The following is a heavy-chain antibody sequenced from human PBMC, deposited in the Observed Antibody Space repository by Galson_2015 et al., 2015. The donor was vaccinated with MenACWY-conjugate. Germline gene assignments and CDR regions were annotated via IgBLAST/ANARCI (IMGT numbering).Heavy chain of an antibody. CDR1: GSRLSEIF. Sequence: SVKVSCKVSGSRLSEIFIHWVRQAPEKGFEWMGGVDPEDGKTIYAREFQGRVTMTEDTSTDTGYMELGRLRSDDTAVYYCASVRAGYCHRRTCYGLDVWGQGATVTVSS. D-gene: IGHD2-15*01. CDR2: VDPEDGKT. CDR3: ASVRAGYCHRRTCYGLDV. J-gene: IGHJ6*02. V-gene: IGHV1-24*01.